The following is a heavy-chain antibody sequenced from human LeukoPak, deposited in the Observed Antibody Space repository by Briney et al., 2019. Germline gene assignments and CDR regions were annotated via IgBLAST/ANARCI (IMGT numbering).Heavy chain of an antibody. CDR3: SRAGLMFRGVRPRPNCDL. CDR2: INHSGST. D-gene: IGHD3-10*02. V-gene: IGHV4-34*01. Sequence: PSETLSLTCAVYGGSFSVYYWSWIRQPPGKGLEWIGEINHSGSTNYNPSLKSRVTISVDTSRNQFSLKLSSVTAADTAVYSCSRAGLMFRGVRPRPNCDLWGRGTRVSVFS. CDR1: GGSFSVYY. J-gene: IGHJ2*01.